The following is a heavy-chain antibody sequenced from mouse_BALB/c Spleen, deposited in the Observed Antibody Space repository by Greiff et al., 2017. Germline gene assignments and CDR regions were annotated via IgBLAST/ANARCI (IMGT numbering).Heavy chain of an antibody. V-gene: IGHV14-3*02. CDR3: ARITTVVATGRYAMDY. J-gene: IGHJ4*01. CDR1: GFNIKDTY. CDR2: IDPANGNT. Sequence: VQLQQSGAELVKPGASVKLSCTASGFNIKDTYMHWVKQRPEQGLEWIGRIDPANGNTKYDPKFQGKATITADTSANTAYLQLSSLTSEDTAVYYCARITTVVATGRYAMDYWGQGTSVTVAS. D-gene: IGHD1-1*01.